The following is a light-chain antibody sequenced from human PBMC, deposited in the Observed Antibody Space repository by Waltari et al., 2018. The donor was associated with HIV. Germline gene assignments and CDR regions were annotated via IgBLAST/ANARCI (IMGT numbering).Light chain of an antibody. Sequence: DIQMTQSPSSLSASVGDRVTITCRASHDISNYLAWFQQRPGEATKSLIYAASTLQSGVPSKFRGSGSETYFTLTINSLQSEDSATYYCQQYKGYPLTFGQGTRLEIK. CDR1: HDISNY. CDR2: AAS. CDR3: QQYKGYPLT. J-gene: IGKJ5*01. V-gene: IGKV1-16*02.